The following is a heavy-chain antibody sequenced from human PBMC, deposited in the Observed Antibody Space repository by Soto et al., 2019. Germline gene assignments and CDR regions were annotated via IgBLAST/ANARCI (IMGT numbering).Heavy chain of an antibody. Sequence: PSETLSLTCTVSGGSIGSYYWSWIRQPPGKGLEWIGYISHSGSTYYNPSLKSRVTISVDRSKNQFSLKLSSVTAADTAVYYCARGGLLPDYWGQGTLVTVSS. CDR3: ARGGLLPDY. V-gene: IGHV4-59*12. D-gene: IGHD6-19*01. CDR1: GGSIGSYY. J-gene: IGHJ4*02. CDR2: ISHSGST.